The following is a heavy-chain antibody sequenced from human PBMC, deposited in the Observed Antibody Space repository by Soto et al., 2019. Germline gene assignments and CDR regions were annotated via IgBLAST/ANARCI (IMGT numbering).Heavy chain of an antibody. CDR1: GFTFSSYS. J-gene: IGHJ2*01. D-gene: IGHD3-22*01. V-gene: IGHV3-48*02. CDR2: ISSSSSTI. CDR3: ARAPHYYDSSCYGWYFDL. Sequence: EVQLVESGGGLVQPGGSLRLSCAASGFTFSSYSMNWVRQAPGKGLEWVSYISSSSSTIYYADSVKGRFTISRDNAKNSLYLQMNSLRDEDTAVYYCARAPHYYDSSCYGWYFDLWGRGTLVTVSS.